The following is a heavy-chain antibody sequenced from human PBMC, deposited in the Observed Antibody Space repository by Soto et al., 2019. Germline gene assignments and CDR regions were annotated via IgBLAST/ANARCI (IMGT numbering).Heavy chain of an antibody. CDR2: INPSGGST. Sequence: ASVEVSCKASGYTFTSYYMHWVRQAPGQGLEWMGLINPSGGSTSYAQKFQGRVTMTRDTSTSTAYMELSSLRSDDTAVYYCAREWVEYSGSEGYDYWGQGTLVTVSS. CDR3: AREWVEYSGSEGYDY. CDR1: GYTFTSYY. V-gene: IGHV1-46*01. J-gene: IGHJ4*02. D-gene: IGHD6-6*01.